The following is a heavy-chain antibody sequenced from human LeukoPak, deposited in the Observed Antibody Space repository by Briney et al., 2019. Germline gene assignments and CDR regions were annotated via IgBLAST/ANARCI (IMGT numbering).Heavy chain of an antibody. J-gene: IGHJ4*02. CDR2: INPNSGGT. Sequence: ASVKVSCKASGYTFTGYYMHWVRQAPGQGLEWMGWINPNSGGTNYAQKFQGRVTVTRDTSISTAYMELSRLTYDDTAVYYCARGGTEASSGDYWGQGTLVTVSS. D-gene: IGHD3-10*01. CDR1: GYTFTGYY. CDR3: ARGGTEASSGDY. V-gene: IGHV1-2*02.